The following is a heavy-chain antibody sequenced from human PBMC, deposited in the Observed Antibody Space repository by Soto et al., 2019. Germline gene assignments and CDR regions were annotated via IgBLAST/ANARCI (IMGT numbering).Heavy chain of an antibody. D-gene: IGHD3-10*01. CDR3: AKGFYYGSGSYYYFDY. CDR2: ISWNSGSI. J-gene: IGHJ4*02. Sequence: GGSLRLSCAASGFTFDDYAMHWVRQAPGKGLEWVSGISWNSGSIGYADSVKGRFTISRDNAKNSLYLQMNSLRAEDTALYYCAKGFYYGSGSYYYFDYWGQGTLVTVSS. V-gene: IGHV3-9*01. CDR1: GFTFDDYA.